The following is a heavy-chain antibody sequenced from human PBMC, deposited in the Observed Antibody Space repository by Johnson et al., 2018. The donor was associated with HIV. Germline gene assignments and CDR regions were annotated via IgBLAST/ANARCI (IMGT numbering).Heavy chain of an antibody. CDR2: ITRTGDRT. J-gene: IGHJ3*02. CDR1: GFRFDDYG. Sequence: VQLVESGGGVVRPGGSLRLSCAASGFRFDDYGMTWVRQAPGKGLECVPGITRTGDRTGSPDSVKGRFTISRDNAKNSLYLQMTSLRAEDTAVYYCARFGRGGSHAFDIWGRGTMVTVSS. D-gene: IGHD5-24*01. V-gene: IGHV3-20*04. CDR3: ARFGRGGSHAFDI.